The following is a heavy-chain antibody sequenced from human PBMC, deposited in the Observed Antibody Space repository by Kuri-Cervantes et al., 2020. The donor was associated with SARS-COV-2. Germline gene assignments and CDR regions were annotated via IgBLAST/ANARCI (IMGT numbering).Heavy chain of an antibody. CDR3: ASFSSRARVDTAMVTGLWFGELLFSDAFDI. V-gene: IGHV3-9*01. CDR2: ICLNCGSI. Sequence: SLKISCAASRFIFGDYAMHWVREVPGKGLEWVSRICLNCGSIAFGDSVRGRFTISRDNYKNTLYLQMNRLRAEDTAVYYCASFSSRARVDTAMVTGLWFGELLFSDAFDIWGQGTMVTVSS. CDR1: RFIFGDYA. J-gene: IGHJ3*02. D-gene: IGHD3-10*01.